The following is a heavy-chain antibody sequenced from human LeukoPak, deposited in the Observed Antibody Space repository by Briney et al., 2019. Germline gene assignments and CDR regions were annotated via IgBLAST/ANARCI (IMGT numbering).Heavy chain of an antibody. CDR1: GFTVSHNY. J-gene: IGHJ4*02. CDR2: IYSSGST. V-gene: IGHV3-66*01. D-gene: IGHD3-16*01. Sequence: PGGSLRLSCAASGFTVSHNYMSWVRQAPGKGLEWVSVIYSSGSTSYTDSVKGRFTISRDNSKNTLYLQMNSLRAEDTAVYYCARGVSGYYFDYWGQGTLVTVSS. CDR3: ARGVSGYYFDY.